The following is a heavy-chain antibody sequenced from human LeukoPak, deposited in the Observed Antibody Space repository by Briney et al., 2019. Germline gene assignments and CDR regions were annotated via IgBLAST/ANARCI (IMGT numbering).Heavy chain of an antibody. CDR1: GFTFSDYY. J-gene: IGHJ4*02. CDR2: ISSGGRTI. D-gene: IGHD1-26*01. Sequence: GGSLRLSCAASGFTFSDYYMSWIRQAPGKGLEWVSYISSGGRTIYYADSVKGRFTISRDNAKNSLYLQMNSLRAEDTAVYYCARAAGWELPRYFDYWGQGTLVTVSS. CDR3: ARAAGWELPRYFDY. V-gene: IGHV3-11*04.